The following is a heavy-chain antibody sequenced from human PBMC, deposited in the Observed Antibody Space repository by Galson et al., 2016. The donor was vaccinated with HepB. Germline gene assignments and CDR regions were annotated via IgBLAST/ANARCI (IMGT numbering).Heavy chain of an antibody. V-gene: IGHV2-5*01. CDR2: IFWNDNK. D-gene: IGHD4-23*01. CDR1: GFSLSTSGVG. Sequence: PALVKPTQTLTLTCTFSGFSLSTSGVGVGWIRQPPGRALEWLALIFWNDNKRYSPSLKSRLTFTKDTSKNHVVLTVTNMDPVDTATYYCARFGTEITPGGPFDSWGQGTLVTVSS. J-gene: IGHJ4*02. CDR3: ARFGTEITPGGPFDS.